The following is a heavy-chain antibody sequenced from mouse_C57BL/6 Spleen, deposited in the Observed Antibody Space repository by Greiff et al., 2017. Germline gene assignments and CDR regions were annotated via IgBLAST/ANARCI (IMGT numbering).Heavy chain of an antibody. CDR3: ASYLGSSYAYFDV. J-gene: IGHJ1*03. Sequence: VQLQQPGAELVRPGSSVKLSCKASGYTFTSYWMHWVKQRPIQGLEWIGNIDPSDSETNYNQKFKDKATLTVDKSSSTAYMQLSSLTSEDSAVYYCASYLGSSYAYFDVWGTGTTVTVSS. V-gene: IGHV1-52*01. D-gene: IGHD1-1*01. CDR2: IDPSDSET. CDR1: GYTFTSYW.